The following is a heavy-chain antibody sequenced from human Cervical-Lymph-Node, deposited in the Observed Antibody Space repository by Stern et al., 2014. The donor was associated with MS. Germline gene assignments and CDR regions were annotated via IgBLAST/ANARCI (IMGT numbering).Heavy chain of an antibody. V-gene: IGHV4-61*01. CDR1: GGSVSSGSYY. J-gene: IGHJ6*02. CDR3: ARLVRLSYYYYGMDV. D-gene: IGHD2-21*02. Sequence: QVQLQESGPGLVKPSETLSLTCTVSGGSVSSGSYYWSWIRQPPGKGLEWIGDIYYSGSTNYNPSLKSRVTISVDTSKNQFSLKLSSVTAADTAVYYCARLVRLSYYYYGMDVWGQGTTVTVSS. CDR2: IYYSGST.